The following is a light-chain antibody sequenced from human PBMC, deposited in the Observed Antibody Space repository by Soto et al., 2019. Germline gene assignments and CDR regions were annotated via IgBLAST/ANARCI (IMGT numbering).Light chain of an antibody. CDR3: SSYTSSSTVV. Sequence: QSALIQPPSVSGSPGQSVTISCTGTSSDVGSYDYVSWYQQHPGTVPKPMIYNVNTRPSGVPDRFSGSKSGNTASLTISGLQAEDEADYYCSSYTSSSTVVFGGGTKVTVL. V-gene: IGLV2-18*02. CDR1: SSDVGSYDY. CDR2: NVN. J-gene: IGLJ2*01.